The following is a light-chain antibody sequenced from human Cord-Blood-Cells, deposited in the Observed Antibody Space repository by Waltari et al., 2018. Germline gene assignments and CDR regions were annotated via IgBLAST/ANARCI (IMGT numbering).Light chain of an antibody. CDR3: QQYYSTPRT. J-gene: IGKJ1*01. CDR1: QSVLYSSNNKNY. CDR2: WTS. V-gene: IGKV4-1*01. Sequence: DILMTQSPDSLAVSLGERDTIHCKSSQSVLYSSNNKNYLAWYQQKPGQPPKLLIYWTSTRESGVPDRFSGSGSGTDFTLTISSLQAEDVAVYYGQQYYSTPRTFGQGTKVEIK.